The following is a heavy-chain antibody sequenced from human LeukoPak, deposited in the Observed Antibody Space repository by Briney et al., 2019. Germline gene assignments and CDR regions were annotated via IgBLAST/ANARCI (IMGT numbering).Heavy chain of an antibody. CDR3: ATAHYDSTGYYPRFTKYYFDY. CDR2: ISAYTGHT. CDR1: GYNFRNYA. D-gene: IGHD3-22*01. V-gene: IGHV1-18*01. J-gene: IGHJ4*02. Sequence: GASVKVSCKASGYNFRNYAINWVRQAPGQGLEWMGWISAYTGHTNYAQKFQGRVTMTANTSTNTASMELRSLRSDDTAVYYCATAHYDSTGYYPRFTKYYFDYWGQGTLVTVSS.